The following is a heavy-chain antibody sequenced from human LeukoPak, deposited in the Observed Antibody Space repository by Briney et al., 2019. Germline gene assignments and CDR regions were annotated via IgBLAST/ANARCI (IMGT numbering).Heavy chain of an antibody. V-gene: IGHV3-23*01. CDR1: GFTFSSYA. D-gene: IGHD1-26*01. J-gene: IGHJ4*02. CDR3: ARGAGGSFSYYFVS. Sequence: PGGSLRLSCAASGFTFSSYAMSWVRRAPGKGLEWVSGISDGGSSTYYADSVKGRFTISRDNSKNTLYLQMNSLRAEDTAVYYCARGAGGSFSYYFVSWGQGTLVTVSS. CDR2: ISDGGSST.